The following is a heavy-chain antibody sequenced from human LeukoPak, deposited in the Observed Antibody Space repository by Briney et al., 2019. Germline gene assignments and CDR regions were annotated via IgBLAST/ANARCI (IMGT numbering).Heavy chain of an antibody. J-gene: IGHJ4*02. CDR3: ARSTYSSSSYYFDY. Sequence: GGPLRLSCAPSGFPFSKYGIHWVRRAPGKGREWVAVIWSDGFNKYYVDSVKGRFTISRDNSKNTLYLQMNSLRADDTAVYYCARSTYSSSSYYFDYWGQGSLVTVSS. V-gene: IGHV3-33*01. D-gene: IGHD6-13*01. CDR2: IWSDGFNK. CDR1: GFPFSKYG.